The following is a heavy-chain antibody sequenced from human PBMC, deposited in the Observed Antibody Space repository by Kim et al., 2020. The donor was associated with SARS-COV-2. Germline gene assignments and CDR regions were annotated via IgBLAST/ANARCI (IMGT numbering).Heavy chain of an antibody. Sequence: ADSVKGRFTISRDNSKNTLCLQMNSLRAEDTAVYYCAKYGYLVVRANFDYWGQGTLVTVSS. J-gene: IGHJ4*02. D-gene: IGHD2-21*01. V-gene: IGHV3-23*01. CDR3: AKYGYLVVRANFDY.